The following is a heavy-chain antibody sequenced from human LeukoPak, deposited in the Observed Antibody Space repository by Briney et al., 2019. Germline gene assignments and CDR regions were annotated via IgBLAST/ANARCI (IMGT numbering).Heavy chain of an antibody. D-gene: IGHD6-19*01. J-gene: IGHJ4*02. CDR2: ISYDGSNK. V-gene: IGHV3-30-3*01. CDR1: GFTFSSSA. Sequence: GGSLRLSCAASGFTFSSSAMHWVRRAPDKGLEWVAVISYDGSNKYYADSVKGRFTISRDNSKNTLYLQMNSLRADDTAVYYCARDRDSSGWYEGFDYWGQGTLVTVSS. CDR3: ARDRDSSGWYEGFDY.